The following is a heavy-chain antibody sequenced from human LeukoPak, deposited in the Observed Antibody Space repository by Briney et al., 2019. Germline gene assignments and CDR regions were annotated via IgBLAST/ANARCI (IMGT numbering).Heavy chain of an antibody. J-gene: IGHJ4*02. CDR1: AFTFSRSG. Sequence: GGSLRLSCAASAFTFSRSGMHWVRQAPGKGLEWVAVISYDGSNKYHADSVKGRFTISRDNSKNTLYLQMNSLRAEDTAVYYCAKGWGSLDYWGQGTLVTVSS. CDR2: ISYDGSNK. CDR3: AKGWGSLDY. V-gene: IGHV3-30*18. D-gene: IGHD3-16*01.